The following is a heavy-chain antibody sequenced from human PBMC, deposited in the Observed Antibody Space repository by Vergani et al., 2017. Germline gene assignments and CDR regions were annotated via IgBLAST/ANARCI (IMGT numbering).Heavy chain of an antibody. D-gene: IGHD6-13*01. CDR1: GFTDSSNY. J-gene: IGHJ3*02. Sequence: EVQLVESGGGLVQPGGSLRLSCAASGFTDSSNYMSWVRQAPGKGLEWVSVIYSGGSTYYADSVKGRFTISRDNSKNTLYLQMNSLRAEDTAVYYCAKVTRAAAGYDAFDIWGQGTMVTVSS. CDR3: AKVTRAAAGYDAFDI. V-gene: IGHV3-66*01. CDR2: IYSGGST.